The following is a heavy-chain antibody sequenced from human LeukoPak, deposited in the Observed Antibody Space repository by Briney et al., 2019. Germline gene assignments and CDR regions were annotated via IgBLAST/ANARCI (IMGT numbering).Heavy chain of an antibody. CDR1: GYSFTSYW. CDR3: ARRLGYCSSTSCYSPLDP. J-gene: IGHJ5*02. D-gene: IGHD2-2*01. V-gene: IGHV5-51*01. CDR2: IYPGDSDT. Sequence: GESLKISCKGSGYSFTSYWIGWVRQMPGKGLEWMGIIYPGDSDTRYSPSFQGQVTISADKSISTAYLQWSSLKASDTAMYYCARRLGYCSSTSCYSPLDPWGQGTLVTVSS.